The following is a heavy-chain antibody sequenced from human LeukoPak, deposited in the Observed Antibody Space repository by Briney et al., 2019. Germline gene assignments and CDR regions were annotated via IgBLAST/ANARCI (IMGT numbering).Heavy chain of an antibody. Sequence: ASVKVSCKASGYTFTSYGISWVRQAPGQGLEWMGIIKPSSGSTTYAQKFQARVTLTRDMSTSTVFMELSSLRSEDTAVYYCARSRTVAGTWGGYFDYWGQGTLVTVSS. CDR3: ARSRTVAGTWGGYFDY. D-gene: IGHD6-19*01. CDR1: GYTFTSYG. J-gene: IGHJ4*02. V-gene: IGHV1-46*01. CDR2: IKPSSGST.